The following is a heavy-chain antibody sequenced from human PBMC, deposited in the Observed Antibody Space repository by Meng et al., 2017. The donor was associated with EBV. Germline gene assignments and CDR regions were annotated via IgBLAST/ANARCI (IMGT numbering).Heavy chain of an antibody. J-gene: IGHJ5*02. CDR2: IYFSGRN. D-gene: IGHD2-2*02. CDR1: GGSGSSGNNS. Sequence: QRQEAGAGLVKPSQTLYLTCTVSGGSGSSGNNSWSWIRQPPGKGLEWIGYIYFSGRNYYNPSLESRVTMSVDTSKNQFSLNLNSVTAADTAVYYCARVNGDCFSTICYKGWFDPWGQGTLVTVSS. V-gene: IGHV4-30-4*01. CDR3: ARVNGDCFSTICYKGWFDP.